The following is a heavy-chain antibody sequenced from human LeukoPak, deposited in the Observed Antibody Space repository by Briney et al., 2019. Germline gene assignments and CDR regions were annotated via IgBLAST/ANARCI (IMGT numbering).Heavy chain of an antibody. CDR2: IKSKTDDGTT. Sequence: PGGSLRLSCAASGFTFSNAWMSWVRQAPGKGLEWVGRIKSKTDDGTTDYAAPVKGRFTISRDDSKNTLYLQMNSLKTEDTAVYYCTTDPLVSDILNSPTTFDYWGQGTLVTVSS. CDR3: TTDPLVSDILNSPTTFDY. D-gene: IGHD3-9*01. CDR1: GFTFSNAW. J-gene: IGHJ4*02. V-gene: IGHV3-15*01.